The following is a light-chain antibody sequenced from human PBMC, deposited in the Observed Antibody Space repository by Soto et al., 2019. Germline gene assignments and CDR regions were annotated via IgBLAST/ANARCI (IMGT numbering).Light chain of an antibody. Sequence: QSVLTQPPSVSGSPGQSVTISCTGTSGDVGTYDRVSWYQQPPGTAPKLMIYEVNNRPSGVPDRISGSKSGNTASLTISGLQAEDEADYYCSSYTSSSTVVFGTGTKLTVL. J-gene: IGLJ1*01. CDR3: SSYTSSSTVV. CDR2: EVN. V-gene: IGLV2-18*02. CDR1: SGDVGTYDR.